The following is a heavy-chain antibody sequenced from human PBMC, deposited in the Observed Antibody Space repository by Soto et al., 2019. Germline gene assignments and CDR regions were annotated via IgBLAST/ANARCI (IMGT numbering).Heavy chain of an antibody. CDR2: INHSGST. V-gene: IGHV4-34*01. CDR3: ARGSGYYDRSPHY. D-gene: IGHD3-22*01. J-gene: IGHJ4*02. Sequence: QVQLQQWGAGLLKPSETLSLTCAVYGGSFSGYYWNWIREPPGKGLEWIGEINHSGSTNYNPSLKSRVTISVDTSKNQFSLKLSSVTAADTAVYYCARGSGYYDRSPHYWGQGTLVTVSS. CDR1: GGSFSGYY.